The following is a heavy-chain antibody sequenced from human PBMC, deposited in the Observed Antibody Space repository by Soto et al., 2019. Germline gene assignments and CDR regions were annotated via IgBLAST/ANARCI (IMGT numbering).Heavy chain of an antibody. CDR3: AREAFVPGPPNEDWFDP. V-gene: IGHV4-59*02. CDR1: GDSVSRFY. Sequence: QVQLQESGPGLLKPSETLSLTCTVSGDSVSRFYWTWIRQLPGKGLECIGYIYYTGTTSYNPSLKSRVTISLDTSKNQFSLNLRSVTAADTAVYYCAREAFVPGPPNEDWFDPWGQGILVTVSS. CDR2: IYYTGTT. D-gene: IGHD6-6*01. J-gene: IGHJ5*02.